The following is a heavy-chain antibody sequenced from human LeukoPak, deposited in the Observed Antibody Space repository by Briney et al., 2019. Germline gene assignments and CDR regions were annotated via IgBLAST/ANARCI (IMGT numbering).Heavy chain of an antibody. CDR1: GGSISSYY. CDR2: IYYSGST. Sequence: ASETLSLTCTVSGGSISSYYWSWIRQPPGKGLEWIGYIYYSGSTNYNPSLKSRVTISVDTSKNQFSLKLSPVTAADTAVYYCASTRYYDYVWGSYRPLYYFDYWGQGTLVTVSS. J-gene: IGHJ4*02. CDR3: ASTRYYDYVWGSYRPLYYFDY. V-gene: IGHV4-59*01. D-gene: IGHD3-16*02.